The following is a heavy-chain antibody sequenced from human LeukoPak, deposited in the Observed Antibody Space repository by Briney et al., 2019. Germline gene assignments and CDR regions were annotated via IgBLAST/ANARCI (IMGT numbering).Heavy chain of an antibody. D-gene: IGHD1-7*01. V-gene: IGHV4-39*01. CDR1: GGSISSSSYY. CDR2: IYYSGST. Sequence: SETLSLTCTVSGGSISSSSYYWGWIRQPPGKGLEWIGSIYYSGSTYYNPSLKSRVTISVDTSKNQFSLKLSSVTAADTAVYYCARHNRGILVLANWFDPWGQGTLVSVSS. J-gene: IGHJ5*02. CDR3: ARHNRGILVLANWFDP.